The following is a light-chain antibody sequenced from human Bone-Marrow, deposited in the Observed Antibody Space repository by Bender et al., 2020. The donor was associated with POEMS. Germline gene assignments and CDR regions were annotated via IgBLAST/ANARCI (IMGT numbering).Light chain of an antibody. Sequence: QSALTQPRSVSGSPGQSVTISCTGTSSDVGFYNYVSWCQHHPGKAPKLMIYDVTKRPSGVPDRFSGSKSGNTASLTISGLQADDEAYYYCTSYTTSITLYVFGTGTKVTVL. V-gene: IGLV2-11*01. CDR3: TSYTTSITLYV. J-gene: IGLJ1*01. CDR2: DVT. CDR1: SSDVGFYNY.